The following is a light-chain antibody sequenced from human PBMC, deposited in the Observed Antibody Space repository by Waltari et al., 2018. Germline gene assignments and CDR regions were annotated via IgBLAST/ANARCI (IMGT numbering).Light chain of an antibody. V-gene: IGKV3-20*01. Sequence: EIVLTQSPGTLSLSPGESATPSCRSSQIVTRALAWYQQKPGQAPRLLIYGASERATGIPDRCSGGGSGTDFSFTISILGPEDFAVYYCQRYLRLPVPFGQGTKVEVK. J-gene: IGKJ1*01. CDR2: GAS. CDR3: QRYLRLPVP. CDR1: QIVTRA.